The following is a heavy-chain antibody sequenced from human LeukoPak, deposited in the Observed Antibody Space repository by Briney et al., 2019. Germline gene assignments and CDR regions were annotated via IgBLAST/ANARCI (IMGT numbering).Heavy chain of an antibody. CDR3: VAWVGSGRSH. D-gene: IGHD1-14*01. J-gene: IGHJ4*02. V-gene: IGHV3-72*01. Sequence: GGSLRLSCATSGFTLSDHYVDWVRQAPGKGLESVARTRNKANIYDTEYAASVTGRFAISRNDSKKSVYLQMNSLKTEDTAIFYCVAWVGSGRSHWGRGTQVTVSS. CDR2: TRNKANIYDT. CDR1: GFTLSDHY.